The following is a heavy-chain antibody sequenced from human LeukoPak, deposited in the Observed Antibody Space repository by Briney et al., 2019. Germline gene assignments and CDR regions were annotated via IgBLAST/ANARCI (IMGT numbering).Heavy chain of an antibody. J-gene: IGHJ3*01. CDR2: INPNTGGT. Sequence: ASVKVSCKTSGYIFTGYYIHWGRQAPGQGLEWMGWINPNTGGTNYAQDFQCRVTMTRDTYVSTAYMDLRSLKSDDTAVYFCARERESGRSDAFDFWGQGTMVTVSS. V-gene: IGHV1-2*02. D-gene: IGHD3-10*01. CDR1: GYIFTGYY. CDR3: ARERESGRSDAFDF.